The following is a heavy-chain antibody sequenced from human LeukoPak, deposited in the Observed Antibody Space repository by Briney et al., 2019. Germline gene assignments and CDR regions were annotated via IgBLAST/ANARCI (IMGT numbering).Heavy chain of an antibody. CDR1: GYTFSAHY. CDR2: INPNTGGT. CDR3: ARDGSGSYFEGYWFDP. V-gene: IGHV1-2*02. D-gene: IGHD1-26*01. J-gene: IGHJ5*02. Sequence: ASVKVSCKASGYTFSAHYMHWVRQAPGQGLEWMGWINPNTGGTKYEQKFQGRVTMTRDTSLTTVYMQLTRLRSDDTAMYYCARDGSGSYFEGYWFDPWGQGTLVTVSS.